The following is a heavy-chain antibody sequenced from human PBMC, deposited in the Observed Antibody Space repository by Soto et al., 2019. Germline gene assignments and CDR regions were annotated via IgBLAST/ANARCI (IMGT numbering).Heavy chain of an antibody. Sequence: QVQLVQSGAEVKKPGSSGKVSCKASGGTFSSDAISWVRQAPGQGLEWMGGIIPISGTANYAQKFQGRVTITADESTSTAYMELSSLRSEDTAVYYCARSQGSSTSLEIYYYYYYGMDVWGQGTTVTVSS. J-gene: IGHJ6*02. CDR3: ARSQGSSTSLEIYYYYYYGMDV. CDR1: GGTFSSDA. CDR2: IIPISGTA. D-gene: IGHD2-2*01. V-gene: IGHV1-69*01.